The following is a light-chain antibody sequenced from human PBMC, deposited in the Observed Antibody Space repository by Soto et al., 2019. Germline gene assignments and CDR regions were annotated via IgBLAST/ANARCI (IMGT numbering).Light chain of an antibody. J-gene: IGKJ5*01. V-gene: IGKV3-15*01. CDR1: QSITSS. CDR3: QQYNNWPRIT. Sequence: EIVLTQSPGILSLSPGERASLSCGASQSITSSFLAWYQQKPGQAPRLLIYDASTRATGIPARFSGSGSGTEFTLTISSLQSEDFAVYYCQQYNNWPRITFGQGTRLEIK. CDR2: DAS.